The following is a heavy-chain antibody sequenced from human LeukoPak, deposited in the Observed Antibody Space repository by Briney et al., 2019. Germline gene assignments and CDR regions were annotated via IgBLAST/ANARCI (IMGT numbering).Heavy chain of an antibody. CDR3: AKVRAPVDYYPYYYYMDV. J-gene: IGHJ6*03. CDR1: GFTFSSYA. CDR2: ISGSGGST. V-gene: IGHV3-23*01. D-gene: IGHD3-3*01. Sequence: GGSLRLSCAASGFTFSSYAMSWVRQAPGKGLEWVSAISGSGGSTYYADSVKGRFTISRDKSKNTLYLQMNSLRAEDTAVYYCAKVRAPVDYYPYYYYMDVWGKGTTVTVSS.